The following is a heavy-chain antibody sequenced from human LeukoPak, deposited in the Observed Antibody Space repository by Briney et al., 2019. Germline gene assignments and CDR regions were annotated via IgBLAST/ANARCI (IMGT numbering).Heavy chain of an antibody. D-gene: IGHD3-22*01. CDR1: GFTFSSYG. Sequence: GGSLRLSCAASGFTFSSYGMHWVRQAPGKGLEWVAVISYDGSNKYYADSVKGRFTISRDNSKNTLYLQMNSLRAEDTAVYYCAEDRFRGVTMIPVATKGNYYYYGMDVWGQGTTVTVSS. V-gene: IGHV3-30*18. J-gene: IGHJ6*02. CDR3: AEDRFRGVTMIPVATKGNYYYYGMDV. CDR2: ISYDGSNK.